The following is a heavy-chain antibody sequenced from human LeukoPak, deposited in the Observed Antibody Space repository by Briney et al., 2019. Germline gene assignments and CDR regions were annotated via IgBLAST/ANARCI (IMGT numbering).Heavy chain of an antibody. CDR2: IIPILGIA. CDR1: GGTFSSYA. J-gene: IGHJ3*02. V-gene: IGHV1-69*04. D-gene: IGHD6-13*01. CDR3: ARDSPIAAAGTDAFDI. Sequence: SVKVSCKASGGTFSSYAISWVRQAPGQGLEWMGRIIPILGIANYAQKFQGRVTITADKSTSTAYMELSSLRSEDTAVYYCARDSPIAAAGTDAFDIWGQGTMVTVSS.